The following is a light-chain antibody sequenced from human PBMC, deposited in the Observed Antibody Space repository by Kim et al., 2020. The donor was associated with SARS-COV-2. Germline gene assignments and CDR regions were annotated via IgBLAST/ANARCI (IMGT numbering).Light chain of an antibody. CDR3: QSYDSSRRGV. CDR1: SSNIGAGYD. J-gene: IGLJ1*01. Sequence: QAVVTQPPSVSGAPGQRVTISCTGSSSNIGAGYDVHWYQQLPGTAPKLLIYGNSNRPSGVPDRFSGSKSGTSASLAITGLQAEDEADYYCQSYDSSRRGVFGTGTKVTVL. V-gene: IGLV1-40*01. CDR2: GNS.